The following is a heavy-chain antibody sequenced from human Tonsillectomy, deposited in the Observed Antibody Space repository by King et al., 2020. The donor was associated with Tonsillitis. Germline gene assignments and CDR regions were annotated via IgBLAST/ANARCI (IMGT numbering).Heavy chain of an antibody. J-gene: IGHJ3*02. V-gene: IGHV4-4*02. Sequence: QLQESGPGLVKPSGTLSLTCAVSGGSISSSNWWSWVRQPPGKGLEWIGEIYHSGSTDYNPSPRSRVTISVDKSKNQFSLKLSSVTAADTAVYYCAREGYSSSSPDAFDIWGQGTMVTVSS. CDR3: AREGYSSSSPDAFDI. D-gene: IGHD6-6*01. CDR2: IYHSGST. CDR1: GGSISSSNW.